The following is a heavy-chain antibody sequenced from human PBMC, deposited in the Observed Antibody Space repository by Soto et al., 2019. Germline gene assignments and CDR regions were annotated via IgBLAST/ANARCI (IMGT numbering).Heavy chain of an antibody. J-gene: IGHJ5*02. V-gene: IGHV4-4*07. CDR1: GGSMTSYY. CDR3: ARRNRLSGCFDP. Sequence: SETLSLTCTVSGGSMTSYYWTWIRQPAGTGLGWIGRVYSSGGTHHNPSLKSRVTISLDTSKNQFSLRLLSVTDADTAVYCCARRNRLSGCFDPWGQGTLVTVS. CDR2: VYSSGGT.